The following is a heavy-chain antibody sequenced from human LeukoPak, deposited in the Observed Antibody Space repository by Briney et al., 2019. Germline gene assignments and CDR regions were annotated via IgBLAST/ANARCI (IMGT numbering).Heavy chain of an antibody. CDR2: ISSSSSTI. CDR1: GFTFSSYS. V-gene: IGHV3-48*01. CDR3: ARVGGDKDVAFDI. Sequence: GGSLRLSCAASGFTFSSYSMNWVRQAPGKGLEWVSYISSSSSTIYYADSVKGRFTISRDNAKNSLYLQMNSLRAEDTAVYYCARVGGDKDVAFDIWGQGTMVTVSS. D-gene: IGHD2-21*02. J-gene: IGHJ3*02.